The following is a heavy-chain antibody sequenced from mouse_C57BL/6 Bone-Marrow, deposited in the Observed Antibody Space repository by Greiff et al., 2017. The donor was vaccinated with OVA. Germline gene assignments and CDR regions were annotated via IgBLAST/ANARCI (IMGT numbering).Heavy chain of an antibody. Sequence: VQLQQSGPELVKPGASVKISCKASGYSFTGYYMNWVKQSPEKSLEWIGEINPSTGGTTYNQKLKAKATLTVDKSSSKAYMQLKRLTSEDSAVYYCAIGGTSPVAYWGQGTLVTVSA. CDR2: INPSTGGT. J-gene: IGHJ3*01. V-gene: IGHV1-42*01. CDR3: AIGGTSPVAY. D-gene: IGHD3-3*01. CDR1: GYSFTGYY.